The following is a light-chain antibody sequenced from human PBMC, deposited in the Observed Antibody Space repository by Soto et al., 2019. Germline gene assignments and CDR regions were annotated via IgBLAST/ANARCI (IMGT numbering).Light chain of an antibody. J-gene: IGKJ2*01. V-gene: IGKV2-28*01. CDR2: LGS. Sequence: DIVMTQSPLSLPVTPGEPASISCRSRQSLLYGAGYMYVDWYLQKPGQPPQLLIFLGSNRAPGVPDRFSGSVSGTDFTLKISRVETEDLGVYYCMQTLQTPYTFGQGTKLEIK. CDR1: QSLLYGAGYMY. CDR3: MQTLQTPYT.